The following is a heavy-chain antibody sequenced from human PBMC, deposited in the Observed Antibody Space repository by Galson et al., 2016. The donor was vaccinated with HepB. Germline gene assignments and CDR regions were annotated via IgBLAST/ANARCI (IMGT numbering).Heavy chain of an antibody. CDR1: EFIFDDCT. CDR3: AKDAVSGSYLRYFDY. V-gene: IGHV3-43*01. CDR2: INWDGSYT. D-gene: IGHD1-26*01. J-gene: IGHJ4*02. Sequence: SLRLSCAASEFIFDDCTMHWVRQAPGKGLEWVSLINWDGSYTEYADSVKGRFTIARDNSKNSLPLQMNSLRSEDTALYYCAKDAVSGSYLRYFDYWGQGTLVTVSS.